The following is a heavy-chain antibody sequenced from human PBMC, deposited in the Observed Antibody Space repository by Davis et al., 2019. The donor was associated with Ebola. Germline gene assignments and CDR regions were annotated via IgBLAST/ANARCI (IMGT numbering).Heavy chain of an antibody. CDR2: IIPIFGTP. CDR3: ARSGGWLAEASNFFFFRMDV. V-gene: IGHV1-69*13. D-gene: IGHD6-19*01. CDR1: GGTFSDYA. Sequence: SVKVSCKASGGTFSDYAFSWVRQAPGQGFEWMGGIIPIFGTPNYAGKFRGRVKITADESRSMLYMEVNSLTYDDTADYYCARSGGWLAEASNFFFFRMDVWGQGTTVIVSS. J-gene: IGHJ6*02.